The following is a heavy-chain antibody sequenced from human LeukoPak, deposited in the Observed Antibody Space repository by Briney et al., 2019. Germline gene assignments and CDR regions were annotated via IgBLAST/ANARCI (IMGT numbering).Heavy chain of an antibody. J-gene: IGHJ3*02. Sequence: TSQTLSLTCAISGDTVSSNSATWNWIRQSPSRGLEWLGRTYYTSKWYSDYAVSVKSRITINPDTSKNQFSLQLNSVTPEDTAVYYCARIGHPWGIEDAFDIWGQETMVTVSS. D-gene: IGHD3-16*01. CDR2: TYYTSKWYS. CDR1: GDTVSSNSAT. CDR3: ARIGHPWGIEDAFDI. V-gene: IGHV6-1*01.